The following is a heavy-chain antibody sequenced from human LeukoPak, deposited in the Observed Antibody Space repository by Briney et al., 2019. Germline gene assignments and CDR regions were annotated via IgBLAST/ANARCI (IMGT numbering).Heavy chain of an antibody. J-gene: IGHJ4*02. CDR1: GYTFTGYY. CDR3: ARYITVGATYQHFDY. V-gene: IGHV1-2*06. CDR2: INPNSGGT. Sequence: GASVKVSCKASGYTFTGYYMHWVRQAPGQGLEWMGRINPNSGGTNYAQKFQGRGTMTRDTSISTAYMELSRLRSDDTAVYYCARYITVGATYQHFDYWGQGTLVTVSS. D-gene: IGHD1-26*01.